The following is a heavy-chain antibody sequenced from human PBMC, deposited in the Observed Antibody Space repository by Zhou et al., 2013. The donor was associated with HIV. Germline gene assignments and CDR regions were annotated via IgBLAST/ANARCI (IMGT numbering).Heavy chain of an antibody. Sequence: QVQLVQSGAEVKQPGASLKVSCKASGYTFTNFYIHWARQAPGQGLKWVGWINCHSGGTNYAQGLQGRVTMTRDTSMTTAHMELSSLTSDDTAVFYCARARDPQNDAFDIWGQGTMVTVSS. J-gene: IGHJ3*02. CDR3: ARARDPQNDAFDI. V-gene: IGHV1-2*02. CDR1: GYTFTNFY. CDR2: INCHSGGT.